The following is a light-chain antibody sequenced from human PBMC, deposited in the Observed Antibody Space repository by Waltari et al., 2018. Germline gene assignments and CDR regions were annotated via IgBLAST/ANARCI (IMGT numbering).Light chain of an antibody. CDR2: AAS. Sequence: EIVLTQSPGTLSLSPGDRVTLSCRVSQYITGSWMTWYHQKPGQAPRLLIYAASTRAPGVPERFSGSGSGTDFTLTISRLEPEDSAIYYCQQYDGSVVTFGGGTKVEIK. J-gene: IGKJ4*01. CDR3: QQYDGSVVT. V-gene: IGKV3-20*01. CDR1: QYITGSW.